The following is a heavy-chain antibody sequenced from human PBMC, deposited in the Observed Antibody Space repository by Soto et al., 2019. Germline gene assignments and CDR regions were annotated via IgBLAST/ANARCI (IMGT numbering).Heavy chain of an antibody. J-gene: IGHJ5*02. Sequence: SETLSLTCSVSGASIGSGDDYWTWIRQSPGKGLEWIGYISDSESTFYNPSLRSRLTIALDTSKNHFSLKLNSVTAADTAVYYCAKYQPPEFDPWGQGXPVTVSS. D-gene: IGHD2-2*01. CDR1: GASIGSGDDY. V-gene: IGHV4-30-4*08. CDR3: AKYQPPEFDP. CDR2: ISDSEST.